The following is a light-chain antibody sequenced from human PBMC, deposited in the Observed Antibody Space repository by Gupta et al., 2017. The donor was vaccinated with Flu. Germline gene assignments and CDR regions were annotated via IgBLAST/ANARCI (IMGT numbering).Light chain of an antibody. J-gene: IGKJ1*01. Sequence: IQMTQSASLLSASLGDRVTITCRASQSISSYLNWYQQKPGKAPKLLIYAASSLQSGVPSRFSGSGSGTDFTLTISSLQPEDFATYYCQQSYSTPRTFGQGTKVEIK. CDR1: QSISSY. CDR2: AAS. V-gene: IGKV1-39*01. CDR3: QQSYSTPRT.